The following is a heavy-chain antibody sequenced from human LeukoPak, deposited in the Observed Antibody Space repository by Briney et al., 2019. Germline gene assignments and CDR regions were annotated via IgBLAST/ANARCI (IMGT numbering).Heavy chain of an antibody. J-gene: IGHJ4*02. CDR3: VRDRGTYRPIDY. D-gene: IGHD1-26*01. CDR1: GCTFSSYS. Sequence: PGGSLRLSCAASGCTFSSYSMNWVRQAPGKGLEWVSSISSSSSYIYYADSVKGRFTISRDNAQNSLYLQMNSLRAEDTAIYYCVRDRGTYRPIDYWGQGTLVTVSS. CDR2: ISSSSSYI. V-gene: IGHV3-21*04.